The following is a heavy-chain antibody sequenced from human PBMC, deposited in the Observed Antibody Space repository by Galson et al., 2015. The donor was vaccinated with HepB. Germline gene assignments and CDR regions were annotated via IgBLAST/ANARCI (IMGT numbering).Heavy chain of an antibody. D-gene: IGHD6-19*01. Sequence: SVKVSCKASGYTFTSYYMHWVRQAPGQGLEWMGIINPSGGSTSYAQKFQGRVTMTRDTSTSTVYMELSSLRSEDTAVYYCARDYLGRVGYSSDPDYWGQGTLVTVSS. CDR3: ARDYLGRVGYSSDPDY. J-gene: IGHJ4*02. V-gene: IGHV1-46*01. CDR1: GYTFTSYY. CDR2: INPSGGST.